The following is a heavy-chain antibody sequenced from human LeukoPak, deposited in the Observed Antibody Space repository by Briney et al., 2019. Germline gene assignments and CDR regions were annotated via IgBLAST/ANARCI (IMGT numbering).Heavy chain of an antibody. Sequence: PSETLSLTCAVYGGSFSGYYWSWIRQPPGKGLEWIGEINHSGSTNYNPSLKSRVTISVDTSKNQFSLKPSSVTAADTAVYYCARGGSYGYYYYYYMDVWGKGTTVTVSS. V-gene: IGHV4-34*01. CDR1: GGSFSGYY. D-gene: IGHD5-18*01. J-gene: IGHJ6*03. CDR2: INHSGST. CDR3: ARGGSYGYYYYYYMDV.